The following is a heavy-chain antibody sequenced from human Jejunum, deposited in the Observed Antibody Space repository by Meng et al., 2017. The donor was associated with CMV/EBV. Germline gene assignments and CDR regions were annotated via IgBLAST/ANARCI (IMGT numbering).Heavy chain of an antibody. J-gene: IGHJ4*02. V-gene: IGHV1-18*01. CDR1: GFIFTSYA. CDR2: ISAYNGNT. CDR3: ARFYCSSTSCPHVLFDY. Sequence: QVQLVQSGAEVKKPGASLKVSCEPSGFIFTSYAISWVRQAPGQGLQYMGWISAYNGNTNYAQELQGRVTMTTDTSTSTAYMELRSLRFDDTAVYYCARFYCSSTSCPHVLFDYWGQGTLVTVSS. D-gene: IGHD2-2*01.